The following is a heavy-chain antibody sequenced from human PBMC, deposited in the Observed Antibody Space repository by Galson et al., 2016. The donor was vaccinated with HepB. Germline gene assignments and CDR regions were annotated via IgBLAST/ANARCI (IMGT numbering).Heavy chain of an antibody. J-gene: IGHJ4*02. V-gene: IGHV3-30*18. Sequence: SLRLSCAASGFALSAYAMAWVRQAPGKGLEWVAVISYDGSNKYYADSIKGRFTISRDNSKNTRYLQMNSLRAEDTAVYYCAKGYYDVWSGYYTYFDYWGQGTLVTVSS. CDR2: ISYDGSNK. CDR1: GFALSAYA. CDR3: AKGYYDVWSGYYTYFDY. D-gene: IGHD3-3*01.